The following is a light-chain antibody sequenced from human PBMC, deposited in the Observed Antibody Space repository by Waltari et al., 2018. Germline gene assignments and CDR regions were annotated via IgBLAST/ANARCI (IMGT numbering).Light chain of an antibody. CDR3: QQYHNWPRGM. Sequence: EIVMTQSPVTLSVSPGERVTPSCRASPSIGSHLAWYQQKPGQPPRLLIYGASTRASGIPARFSGSGSETDFTLTISSLQSEDSALYYCQQYHNWPRGMFGQGTKVEFK. CDR2: GAS. V-gene: IGKV3-15*01. CDR1: PSIGSH. J-gene: IGKJ1*01.